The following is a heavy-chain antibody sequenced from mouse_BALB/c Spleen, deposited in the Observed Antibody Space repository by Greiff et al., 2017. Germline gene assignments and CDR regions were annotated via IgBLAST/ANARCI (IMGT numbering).Heavy chain of an antibody. CDR1: GFTFRSYA. CDR3: ARGGLRLNWYFDV. J-gene: IGHJ1*01. CDR2: ISSGGST. D-gene: IGHD1-1*01. V-gene: IGHV5-6-5*01. Sequence: EVKLVESGGGLVKPGGSLKLSCAASGFTFRSYAMSWVRQTPEKRLEWVASISSGGSTYYPDSVKGRFTISRDNARNILYLQMSSLRSEDTAMYYCARGGLRLNWYFDVWGAGTTVTVSS.